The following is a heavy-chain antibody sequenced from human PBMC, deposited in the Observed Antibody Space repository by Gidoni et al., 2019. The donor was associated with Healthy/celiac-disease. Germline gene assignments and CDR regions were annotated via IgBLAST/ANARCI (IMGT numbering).Heavy chain of an antibody. V-gene: IGHV3-21*01. CDR1: GFTFSSYS. J-gene: IGHJ3*02. D-gene: IGHD3-16*01. CDR2: ISSSSSYI. Sequence: EVQLVESGGGLVKPGGSLRLSCAASGFTFSSYSMNWVRQAPGKGLEWVSSISSSSSYIYYADSVKGRFTISRDNAKNSLYLQMNSLRAEDTAVYYCARAVGPPGAFDIWGQGTMVTVSS. CDR3: ARAVGPPGAFDI.